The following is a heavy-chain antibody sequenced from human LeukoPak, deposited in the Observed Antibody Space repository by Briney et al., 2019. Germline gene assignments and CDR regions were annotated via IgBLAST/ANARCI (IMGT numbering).Heavy chain of an antibody. D-gene: IGHD3-9*01. CDR2: ISAYNGHT. J-gene: IGHJ4*02. CDR3: ARGYVVVPLDF. CDR1: GYNVFSYG. V-gene: IGHV1-18*01. Sequence: ASVKVSCTASGYNVFSYGFSWVRQAPGQGLEWMGWISAYNGHTNYAQNFQGRVTMTTDTSTRTAYMELRSLRSDDTAVYYCARGYVVVPLDFWGQGTLVTVSS.